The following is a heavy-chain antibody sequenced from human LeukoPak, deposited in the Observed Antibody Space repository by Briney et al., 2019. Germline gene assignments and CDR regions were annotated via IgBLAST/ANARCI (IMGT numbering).Heavy chain of an antibody. V-gene: IGHV4-4*07. Sequence: PSETLSLTCTVSGGSISSYYWSWIRQPAGRGLEWIGRIYTSGSTNYNPSLKSRVTMSVDTSKNQFSLKLSSVTAADTAVYYCARCRPTHDIVVVPAAESRDDAFDIWGQGTMVTVSS. CDR2: IYTSGST. CDR1: GGSISSYY. J-gene: IGHJ3*02. CDR3: ARCRPTHDIVVVPAAESRDDAFDI. D-gene: IGHD2-2*01.